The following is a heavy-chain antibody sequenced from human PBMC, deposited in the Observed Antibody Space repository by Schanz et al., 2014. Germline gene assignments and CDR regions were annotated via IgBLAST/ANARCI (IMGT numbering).Heavy chain of an antibody. D-gene: IGHD3-3*01. J-gene: IGHJ4*02. V-gene: IGHV3-21*01. CDR3: ARDKGGYYPFDN. Sequence: QLVESGGGLVKPGGSLRLSCATSGFNLRRYSMNWVRQAPGGGLEWVSSISATSNFVHYAASVEGRFTVSRDNANNVMYLQMNSLRVGDTAMYYCARDKGGYYPFDNWGQGTLVTVSS. CDR2: ISATSNFV. CDR1: GFNLRRYS.